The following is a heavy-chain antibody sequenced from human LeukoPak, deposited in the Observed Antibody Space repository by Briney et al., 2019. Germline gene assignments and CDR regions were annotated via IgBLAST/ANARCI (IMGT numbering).Heavy chain of an antibody. V-gene: IGHV1-18*01. CDR1: GYTFTSYG. CDR3: ASRTMVRGVLNLYGMDV. D-gene: IGHD3-10*01. J-gene: IGHJ6*02. Sequence: ASVKVSCKASGYTFTSYGISWVRQAPGQGLEWMGWISAYNGNTNYAQKLQGRVTMTTDTSTSTAYMELRSLRSDDTAVYYCASRTMVRGVLNLYGMDVWGQGTMVTVSS. CDR2: ISAYNGNT.